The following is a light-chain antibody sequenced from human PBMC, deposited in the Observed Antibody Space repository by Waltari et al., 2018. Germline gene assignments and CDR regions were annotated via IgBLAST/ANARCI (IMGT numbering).Light chain of an antibody. Sequence: QSALTQPASVSGSPGQSITISCSGTDSDVGAYDFVSWYQQHPGKAPHLIIYEVSNRPSGISNRFSASKSGNTASLTISGLQAEDEADYYCSSYTTSSAPGVFGTGTRLTVL. CDR2: EVS. J-gene: IGLJ1*01. V-gene: IGLV2-14*01. CDR3: SSYTTSSAPGV. CDR1: DSDVGAYDF.